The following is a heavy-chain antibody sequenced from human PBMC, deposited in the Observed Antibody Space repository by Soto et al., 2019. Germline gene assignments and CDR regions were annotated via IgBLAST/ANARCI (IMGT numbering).Heavy chain of an antibody. CDR1: GFTFTSSA. CDR3: AAALYQAAVEGFDP. J-gene: IGHJ5*02. V-gene: IGHV1-58*01. CDR2: IVVGSGNT. Sequence: SVKVSCKASGFTFTSSAVQWVRQARGQRLECIGWIVVGSGNTNYAQKFQERVTITRDMSTSTAYMELSSLRSEDTAVYYCAAALYQAAVEGFDPWGQGTLVTVSS. D-gene: IGHD6-13*01.